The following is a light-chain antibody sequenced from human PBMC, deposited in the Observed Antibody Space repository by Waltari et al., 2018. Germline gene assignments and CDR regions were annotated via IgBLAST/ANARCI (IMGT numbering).Light chain of an antibody. J-gene: IGKJ2*01. V-gene: IGKV3-20*01. CDR3: QQYGSSPWYT. CDR1: QSVSSSY. Sequence: EIVLTLSPGTLSLSPGERATLSCRASQSVSSSYLAWYQQKPGQAPRLLIYGASSRATGIPDRFSGSGSGTDFTLTISRLEPEDFAVYYCQQYGSSPWYTFGQGTKLEIK. CDR2: GAS.